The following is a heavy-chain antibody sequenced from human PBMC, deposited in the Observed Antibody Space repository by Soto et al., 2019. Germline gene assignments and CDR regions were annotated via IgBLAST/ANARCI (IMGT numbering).Heavy chain of an antibody. CDR3: ARAMVLITHLDY. Sequence: GGSLRLSCAGSGFTFSSYPLHWVRQAPGKGLEWLALISYDGSKKYYAASVMGRFTISRDDSKNTLYLQMNSLRPEDTAVYYCARAMVLITHLDYWGLGTLVTVSS. V-gene: IGHV3-30-3*01. J-gene: IGHJ4*02. CDR2: ISYDGSKK. CDR1: GFTFSSYP. D-gene: IGHD3-16*01.